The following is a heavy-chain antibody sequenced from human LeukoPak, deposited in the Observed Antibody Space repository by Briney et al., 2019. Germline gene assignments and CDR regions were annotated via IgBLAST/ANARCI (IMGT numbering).Heavy chain of an antibody. CDR3: ARIYGGNSYYFDC. Sequence: SETLSLTCTVSGGSISSYYWSWIRQPPGKGLEWIGYIYYSGSTNYNPSLKSRVTISVDTSKNQFSLKLSSVTAADTAVYYCARIYGGNSYYFDCWGQGTLVTVSS. J-gene: IGHJ4*02. V-gene: IGHV4-59*01. CDR1: GGSISSYY. CDR2: IYYSGST. D-gene: IGHD4-23*01.